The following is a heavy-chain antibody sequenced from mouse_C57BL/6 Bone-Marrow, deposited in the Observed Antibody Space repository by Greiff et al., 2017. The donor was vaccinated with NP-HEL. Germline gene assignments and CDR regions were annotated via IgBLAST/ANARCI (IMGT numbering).Heavy chain of an antibody. D-gene: IGHD4-1*01. CDR3: ARHEVNWDALDY. Sequence: VQLQESGAELVKPGASVKLSCKASGYTFTEYTIHWVKQRSGQGLEWIGWFYPGSGSIKYNEKFKDKATLTADKSSSTVYMELSRLTSEYAAVYICARHEVNWDALDYWGQGTTLTVSS. J-gene: IGHJ2*01. CDR2: FYPGSGSI. V-gene: IGHV1-62-2*01. CDR1: GYTFTEYT.